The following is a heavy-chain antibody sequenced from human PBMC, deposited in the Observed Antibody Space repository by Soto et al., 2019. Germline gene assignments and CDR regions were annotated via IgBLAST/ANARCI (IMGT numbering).Heavy chain of an antibody. CDR3: AREWTTVTTCYYYYGMDV. CDR1: GFTFSSYS. J-gene: IGHJ6*02. V-gene: IGHV3-48*02. CDR2: ISSSSSTI. Sequence: EVQLVESGGGLVQPGGSLRLSCAGSGFTFSSYSMNWVRQAPGKGLEWVSYISSSSSTIYYADSVKGRFTISRDDAKDPLYLQMNSLRDEDTAVFYCAREWTTVTTCYYYYGMDVSGQGATVTVS. D-gene: IGHD4-4*01.